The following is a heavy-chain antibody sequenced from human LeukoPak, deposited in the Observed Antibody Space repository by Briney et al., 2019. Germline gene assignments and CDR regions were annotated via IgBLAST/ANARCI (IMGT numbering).Heavy chain of an antibody. Sequence: RSGGSLRLSCAASGFTFSSYAMHWVRQAPGKGLEWVALISYDGSNKYCADSVKGRFTASRDNSKNTLYLQMNSLRVEDTAVYYCASEYREDHSGSQYFQHWGQGTLVTVSS. V-gene: IGHV3-30*04. CDR2: ISYDGSNK. J-gene: IGHJ1*01. D-gene: IGHD6-19*01. CDR1: GFTFSSYA. CDR3: ASEYREDHSGSQYFQH.